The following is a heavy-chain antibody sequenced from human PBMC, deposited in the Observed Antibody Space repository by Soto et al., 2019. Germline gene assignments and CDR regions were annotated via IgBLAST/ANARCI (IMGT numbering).Heavy chain of an antibody. CDR2: IIPIFVTA. D-gene: IGHD3-10*01. CDR1: GGTFSSYA. J-gene: IGHJ6*02. CDR3: ARDQESCNVIKLIYYSGMDV. Sequence: VQLVQSGAEVKKPGSSVKVSCKASGGTFSSYAISWVRQAPGQGLEWMGGIIPIFVTANYAQKFQGTVTITAAESTSTAYRELSSLRSEATAVYYWARDQESCNVIKLIYYSGMDVWGPGTTVTVSS. V-gene: IGHV1-69*12.